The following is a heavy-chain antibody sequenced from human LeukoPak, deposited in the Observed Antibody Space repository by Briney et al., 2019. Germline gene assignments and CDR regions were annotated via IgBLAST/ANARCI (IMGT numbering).Heavy chain of an antibody. V-gene: IGHV4-34*01. CDR2: INHGGST. J-gene: IGHJ6*03. Sequence: PSETLSLTCAVYGGSFSAYSWNWIRQAPGKGLEWIGEINHGGSTDYKPTLKSRVTISVDTSKSQFSLKLSPVTAADTAVYYCARRGVVEPGSKSHYYFQMDVWGKGTTVTVSS. CDR1: GGSFSAYS. D-gene: IGHD2-2*01. CDR3: ARRGVVEPGSKSHYYFQMDV.